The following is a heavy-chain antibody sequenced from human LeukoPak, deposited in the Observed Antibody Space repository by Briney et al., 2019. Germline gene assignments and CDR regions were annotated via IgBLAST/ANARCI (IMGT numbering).Heavy chain of an antibody. CDR3: ARELVGATANWFDS. V-gene: IGHV4-59*01. J-gene: IGHJ5*01. D-gene: IGHD1-26*01. CDR1: GGSISSYY. Sequence: SETLSLTCTVSGGSISSYYWTWIRQPPGKGLEWIGYIYYNGSINYSPSLKSRVTISLDRSKNQFSLDLTSVTAADTAVYFCARELVGATANWFDSWGQGTLVTVSS. CDR2: IYYNGSI.